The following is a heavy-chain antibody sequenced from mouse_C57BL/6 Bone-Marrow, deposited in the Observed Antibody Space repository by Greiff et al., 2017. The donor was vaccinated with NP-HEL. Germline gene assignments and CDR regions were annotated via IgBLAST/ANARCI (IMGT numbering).Heavy chain of an antibody. CDR2: IYPGNSDT. CDR1: GYTFTSYW. CDR3: AMALYYSNYLTFDY. Sequence: VQLKQSGTVLARPGASVKMSCKTSGYTFTSYWMHWVKQRPGQGLEWIGAIYPGNSDTNYNQKFKGKATLTVDKSSSTAYMQLSSLTSEDSAVYYCAMALYYSNYLTFDYWGQGTTLTVSS. J-gene: IGHJ2*01. D-gene: IGHD2-5*01. V-gene: IGHV1-5*01.